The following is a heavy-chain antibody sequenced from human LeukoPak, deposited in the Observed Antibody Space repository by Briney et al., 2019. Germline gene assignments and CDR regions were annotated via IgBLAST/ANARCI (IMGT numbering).Heavy chain of an antibody. V-gene: IGHV4-39*01. CDR2: IYYSGST. Sequence: SETLSLTCTVSGGFISSSSYYWGWIRQPPGKGLEWIVSIYYSGSTYYNPSLKSRVTISVDTSKNQFSLKLSSVTAADTAVYYCASIDPHYDILTGYRTFDYWGQGTLVTVSS. J-gene: IGHJ4*02. CDR3: ASIDPHYDILTGYRTFDY. D-gene: IGHD3-9*01. CDR1: GGFISSSSYY.